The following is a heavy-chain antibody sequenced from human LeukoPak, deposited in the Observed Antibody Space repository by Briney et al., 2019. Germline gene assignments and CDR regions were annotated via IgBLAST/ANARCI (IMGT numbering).Heavy chain of an antibody. CDR3: ARDLFRAAGSNYYGMDV. CDR1: GYTFISYY. CDR2: INPSGGTT. D-gene: IGHD2-21*01. Sequence: ASVKVSCKAFGYTFISYYMHWVRQAPGQGLEWMGIINPSGGTTSYAQKFQGRVTLTRDTSTSTVYMEMRSLRSEDTAVYYCARDLFRAAGSNYYGMDVWGQGTTVTVSS. J-gene: IGHJ6*02. V-gene: IGHV1-46*01.